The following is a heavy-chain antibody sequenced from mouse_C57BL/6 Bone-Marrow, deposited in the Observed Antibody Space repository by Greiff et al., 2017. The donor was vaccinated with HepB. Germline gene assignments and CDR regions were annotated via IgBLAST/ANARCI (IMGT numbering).Heavy chain of an antibody. CDR3: AREITTDWYFDV. V-gene: IGHV5-4*01. CDR2: ISDGGSYT. D-gene: IGHD1-1*01. J-gene: IGHJ1*03. CDR1: GFTFSSYA. Sequence: EVHLVESGGGLVKPGGSLKLSCAASGFTFSSYAMSWVRQTPEKRLEWVATISDGGSYTYYPDNVKGRFTISRDNAKNNLYLQMSHLKSEDTAMYYCAREITTDWYFDVWGTGTTVTVSS.